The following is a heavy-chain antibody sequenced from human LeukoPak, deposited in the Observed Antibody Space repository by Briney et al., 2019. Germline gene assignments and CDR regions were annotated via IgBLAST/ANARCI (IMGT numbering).Heavy chain of an antibody. CDR1: GFTFSSYS. V-gene: IGHV3-21*04. CDR3: ANGDYGDYVSTLDY. D-gene: IGHD4-17*01. CDR2: ISSSSSYI. J-gene: IGHJ4*02. Sequence: GGSLRLSCAASGFTFSSYSMNWVRQAPGKGLEWVSSISSSSSYIYYADSVKGRFTISRDNAKNTLYLQMNSLRAEDTAVYYCANGDYGDYVSTLDYWGQGTLVTVSS.